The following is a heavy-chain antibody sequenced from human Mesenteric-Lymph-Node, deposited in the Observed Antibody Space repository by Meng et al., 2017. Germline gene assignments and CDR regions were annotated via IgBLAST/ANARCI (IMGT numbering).Heavy chain of an antibody. CDR3: ARDEQQLVPAFDY. D-gene: IGHD6-13*01. V-gene: IGHV1-18*01. J-gene: IGHJ4*02. Sequence: ASVKVSCKASGYTFTSHGISWVRQAPGQGLEWMGWISGYNGKTNYAQKLQGRVTMTTDTSTSTAYMELRSLRSDDTAVYYCARDEQQLVPAFDYWGQGTLVTVSS. CDR2: ISGYNGKT. CDR1: GYTFTSHG.